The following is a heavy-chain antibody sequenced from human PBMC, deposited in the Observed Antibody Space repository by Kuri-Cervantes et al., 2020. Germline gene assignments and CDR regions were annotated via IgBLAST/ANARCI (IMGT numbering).Heavy chain of an antibody. Sequence: ETLSLTCAASGFTFSSYDTHWVRQATGKGLEWVSAIGTAGDTYYPGSVKGRFTISRENAKNSLYLQMNSLRDEDTAVYYCARMRSGWYFDSWGQGTLVTVSS. CDR3: ARMRSGWYFDS. D-gene: IGHD6-19*01. CDR2: IGTAGDT. J-gene: IGHJ4*02. CDR1: GFTFSSYD. V-gene: IGHV3-13*01.